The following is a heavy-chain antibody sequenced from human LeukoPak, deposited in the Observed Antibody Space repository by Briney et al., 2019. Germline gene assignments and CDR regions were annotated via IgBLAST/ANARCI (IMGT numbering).Heavy chain of an antibody. J-gene: IGHJ4*02. CDR2: IIPIFGTA. V-gene: IGHV1-69*05. Sequence: SVKVSCKASGGTFSSYAISWVRQAPGQGLEWMGGIIPIFGTANYAQKFQGRVTITTDESTSTAYMELSSLRSEDTAVYYCARSQRAGYNVYYFDSWGQGTLVTVSS. CDR3: ARSQRAGYNVYYFDS. D-gene: IGHD5-18*01. CDR1: GGTFSSYA.